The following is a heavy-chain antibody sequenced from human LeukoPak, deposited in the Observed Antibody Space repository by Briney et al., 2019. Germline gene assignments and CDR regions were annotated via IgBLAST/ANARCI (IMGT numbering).Heavy chain of an antibody. CDR1: GGSISSGSYY. CDR2: IYTSGST. Sequence: SETLSLTCTVSGGSISSGSYYWSWIRQPAGKGLEWIGRIYTSGSTNYNPSLKSRVTISVDTSKNQFSLKLSSVTAADTAVYYCASGITIFGVVPSSRGSSGAFDIWGQGTMVTVSS. J-gene: IGHJ3*02. V-gene: IGHV4-61*02. CDR3: ASGITIFGVVPSSRGSSGAFDI. D-gene: IGHD3-3*01.